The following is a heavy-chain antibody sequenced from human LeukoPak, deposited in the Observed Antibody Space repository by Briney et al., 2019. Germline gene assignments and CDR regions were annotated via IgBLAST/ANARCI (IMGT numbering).Heavy chain of an antibody. CDR1: GFTFSSYS. Sequence: GGSLRLSCAASGFTFSSYSMNWVRQAPGKGLEWVSSISSSSSYIYYADSVKGRFTISRDNAKNSLYLQMNSLRAEDTAVYYCAREKLAAAGTGGFDYWGQGTLVTVSS. V-gene: IGHV3-21*04. D-gene: IGHD6-13*01. J-gene: IGHJ4*02. CDR3: AREKLAAAGTGGFDY. CDR2: ISSSSSYI.